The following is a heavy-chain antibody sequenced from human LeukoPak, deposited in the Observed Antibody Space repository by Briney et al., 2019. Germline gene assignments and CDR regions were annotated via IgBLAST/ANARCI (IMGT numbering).Heavy chain of an antibody. CDR2: IYHSGST. D-gene: IGHD1-20*01. Sequence: SETLCLTCSVSGVSIIGHYWSWIRQPPGKGLEWLGYIYHSGSTKYNPSLESRVTISVDTSKNQFSLKLSSVTAADTAMYHCARHIAGSVAFDICGQGTMVTVPS. V-gene: IGHV4-59*08. J-gene: IGHJ3*02. CDR3: ARHIAGSVAFDI. CDR1: GVSIIGHY.